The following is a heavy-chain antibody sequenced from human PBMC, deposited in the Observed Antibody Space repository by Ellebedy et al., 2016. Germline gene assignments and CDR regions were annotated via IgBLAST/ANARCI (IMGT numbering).Heavy chain of an antibody. D-gene: IGHD2-21*01. J-gene: IGHJ2*01. CDR2: LSGSGPKT. CDR3: AKHETDGDYYFDL. CDR1: GFTFKTYA. V-gene: IGHV3-23*01. Sequence: GGSLRLXXAAFGFTFKTYAMSWVRQAPGEGLEWVSTLSGSGPKTYYADSVQGRFTISRDNSKSTLYLQMNSLRAEDTAVYYCAKHETDGDYYFDLWGRGTLVTVSS.